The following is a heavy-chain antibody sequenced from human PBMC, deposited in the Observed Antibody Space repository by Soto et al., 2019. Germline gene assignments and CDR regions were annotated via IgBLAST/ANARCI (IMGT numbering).Heavy chain of an antibody. J-gene: IGHJ5*02. Sequence: THTQSLTYTVSGVYLSSYYRSWIQQPKGNGVGWIGYMYYGGRTNYNPSLKSRVTISVDTSKMQVSLKLSSVTAADTAVYFCARGTPSPLIVRSSRGPWFDPWGQGTLVTVSS. D-gene: IGHD2-15*01. CDR3: ARGTPSPLIVRSSRGPWFDP. V-gene: IGHV4-59*08. CDR2: MYYGGRT. CDR1: GVYLSSYY.